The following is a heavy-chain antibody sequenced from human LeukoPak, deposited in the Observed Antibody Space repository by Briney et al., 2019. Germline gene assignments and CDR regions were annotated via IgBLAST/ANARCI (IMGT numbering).Heavy chain of an antibody. CDR3: ARDREERFLEWFHWFDP. J-gene: IGHJ5*02. D-gene: IGHD3-3*01. Sequence: GGSLRLSCAASGFTFSSYSMNWVRQAPGKGLEWGSSISSSSSSYIYYADSVKGRFTISRDNAKNSLYLQMNSLRAEDTAVYYCARDREERFLEWFHWFDPWGKGTLVTVSS. V-gene: IGHV3-21*01. CDR2: ISSSSSSYI. CDR1: GFTFSSYS.